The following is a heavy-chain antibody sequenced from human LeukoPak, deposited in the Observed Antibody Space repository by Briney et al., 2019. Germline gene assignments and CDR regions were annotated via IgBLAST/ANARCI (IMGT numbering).Heavy chain of an antibody. V-gene: IGHV3-11*01. CDR1: GFAFSDYY. CDR3: ARGGRVHYYYMDV. Sequence: PGGSLRLSCAASGFAFSDYYMSWIRQAPGKGLEWVSYISSSGSTIYYADSVKDRFTISRDNAKNSLYLQMNSLRAEDTAVYYCARGGRVHYYYMDVWGKGTTVTVSS. D-gene: IGHD1-1*01. J-gene: IGHJ6*03. CDR2: ISSSGSTI.